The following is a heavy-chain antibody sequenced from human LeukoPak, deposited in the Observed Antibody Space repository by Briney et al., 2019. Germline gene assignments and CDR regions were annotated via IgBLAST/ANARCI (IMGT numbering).Heavy chain of an antibody. V-gene: IGHV3-23*01. J-gene: IGHJ4*02. CDR1: GFTFSSYG. D-gene: IGHD2-2*01. Sequence: GGTLRLSCAASGFTFSSYGMSWVRQAPGKGLEWVSAISGSGGSTYYADSVKGRFTISRDNSKNTLYLQMNSLRAEDTAVYYCAKRYCSSTSCYHFDYWGQGTLVTVSS. CDR3: AKRYCSSTSCYHFDY. CDR2: ISGSGGST.